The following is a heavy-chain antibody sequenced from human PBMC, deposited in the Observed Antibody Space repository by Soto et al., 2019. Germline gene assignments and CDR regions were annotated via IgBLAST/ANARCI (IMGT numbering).Heavy chain of an antibody. Sequence: QVQLQESGPGLVKPSQTLSLTCTVSGGSISSGGYYWSWIRQHPGKGLEWIGYSYYSGGTYYSPSLKSRVTISVDMSKNQFSLKLSSVTAADTAVYYCARGPSYCSGGNCYYYGMDVWGQGTTVTVSS. V-gene: IGHV4-31*03. CDR2: SYYSGGT. CDR3: ARGPSYCSGGNCYYYGMDV. J-gene: IGHJ6*02. D-gene: IGHD2-15*01. CDR1: GGSISSGGYY.